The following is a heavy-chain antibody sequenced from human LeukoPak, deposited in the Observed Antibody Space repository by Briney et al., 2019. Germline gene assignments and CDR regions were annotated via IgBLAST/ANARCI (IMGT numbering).Heavy chain of an antibody. CDR1: GGSISSSSYY. V-gene: IGHV4-39*01. Sequence: SETLSLTCTVSGGSISSSSYYWGWIRQPPGKGLEWIGSIYHSGSTYYNPSLKSRVTISVDTSKNQFSLKLSSVTAADTAVYYCARLGDSGYWGQGTLVTVSS. D-gene: IGHD3-10*01. CDR3: ARLGDSGY. CDR2: IYHSGST. J-gene: IGHJ4*02.